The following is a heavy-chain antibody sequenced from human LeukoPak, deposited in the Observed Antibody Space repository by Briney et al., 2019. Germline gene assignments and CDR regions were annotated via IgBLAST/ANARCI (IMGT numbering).Heavy chain of an antibody. CDR1: GGSISSYY. V-gene: IGHV4-59*01. J-gene: IGHJ4*02. D-gene: IGHD6-13*01. CDR2: IYDSGST. Sequence: PSETLSLTCTVSGGSISSYYWSWIRQPPGKGLEWIGYIYDSGSTNYNPSLKSRGTISADTSKHQFSLKLRSVTAADTAVYYCARARESMATAGSYFDYWGQGTLVTVSS. CDR3: ARARESMATAGSYFDY.